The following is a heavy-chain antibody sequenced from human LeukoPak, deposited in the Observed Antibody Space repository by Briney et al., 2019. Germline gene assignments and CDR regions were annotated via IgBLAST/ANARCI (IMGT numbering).Heavy chain of an antibody. CDR2: IYTTGTT. J-gene: IGHJ4*02. Sequence: SETLSLTCTVSGGSINSYYWGWVRQPAGKGLEWIGRIYTTGTTNSSPSLKSRLTMSLDTSKNQFSLKFCGRQGYTASYYFVDYWSQGALVTVSS. CDR3: DY. CDR1: GGSINSYY. D-gene: IGHD3-10*01. V-gene: IGHV4-4*07.